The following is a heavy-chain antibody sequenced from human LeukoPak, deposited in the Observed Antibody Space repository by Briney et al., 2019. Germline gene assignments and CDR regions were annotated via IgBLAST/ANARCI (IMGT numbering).Heavy chain of an antibody. J-gene: IGHJ5*02. CDR2: MFSSGST. D-gene: IGHD2-15*01. V-gene: IGHV4-59*08. CDR3: ARRYCSGGSCHEGFDP. Sequence: SETLSLTCTVSGGSIIGYYWNWIRQPPGKGLEWIGSMFSSGSTSYNPSLKSRVTISVDTSKNQFSLRLNSVTAADTAVYYCARRYCSGGSCHEGFDPWGQGTLVTVSS. CDR1: GGSIIGYY.